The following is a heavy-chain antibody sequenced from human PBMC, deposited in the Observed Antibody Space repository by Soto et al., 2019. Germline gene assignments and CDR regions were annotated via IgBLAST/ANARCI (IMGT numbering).Heavy chain of an antibody. CDR3: ARSLVATILDYYYYGMDV. CDR2: IIPIFGTA. D-gene: IGHD5-12*01. Sequence: SVKVSCKASGGTFSSYAISWVRQAPGQGLEWMGGIIPIFGTANYAQKFQGRVTITADESTSTAYMELSSLRSEDTAVYYCARSLVATILDYYYYGMDVWGQGATVTVSS. CDR1: GGTFSSYA. V-gene: IGHV1-69*13. J-gene: IGHJ6*02.